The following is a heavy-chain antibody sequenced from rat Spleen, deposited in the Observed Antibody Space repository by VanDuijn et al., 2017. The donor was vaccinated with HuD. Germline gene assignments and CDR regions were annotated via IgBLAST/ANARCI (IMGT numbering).Heavy chain of an antibody. CDR1: GFSLTSYS. J-gene: IGHJ4*01. CDR2: MWYDGDT. D-gene: IGHD1-9*01. V-gene: IGHV2-32*01. Sequence: QVQLKESGPGLVQPSQTLSLTCTVSGFSLTSYSVSWVRQPSGKGPEWMGRMWYDGDTAYNSALKSRLSISRDTSKSQVFLKMNSQQPEDTGTYYCARHDTYYGYNYVAYYVMDAWGQGASVTVSS. CDR3: ARHDTYYGYNYVAYYVMDA.